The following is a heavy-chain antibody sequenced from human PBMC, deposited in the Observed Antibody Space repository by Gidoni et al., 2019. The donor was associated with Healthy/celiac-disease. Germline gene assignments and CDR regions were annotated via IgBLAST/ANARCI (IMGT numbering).Heavy chain of an antibody. CDR1: GGSLSSSNW. CDR2: IYHSGST. CDR3: ARGGYCGGDCSTYWYFDL. Sequence: QVQLQESGPGLVKPSGTLSLTCAVSGGSLSSSNWWSWVRQPPGKGREWIGEIYHSGSTNYNPSLKSRVTISVDKSKNQFSLKLSSVTAADTAVYYCARGGYCGGDCSTYWYFDLWGRGTLVTVSS. J-gene: IGHJ2*01. D-gene: IGHD2-21*01. V-gene: IGHV4-4*02.